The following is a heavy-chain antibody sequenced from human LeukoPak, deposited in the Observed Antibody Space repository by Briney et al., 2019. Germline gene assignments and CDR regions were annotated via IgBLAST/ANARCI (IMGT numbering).Heavy chain of an antibody. D-gene: IGHD3-22*01. CDR2: ISGSGGST. Sequence: PGGSLRLSCAASGFTFSSYGMSWVRQAPGKGLEWVSAISGSGGSTYYADSVKGRFTISRDNSKNTLSLQMNSLRAEDTAVYYCARYSSDYTSDYHYYMDVWGKGTTVTVSS. CDR3: ARYSSDYTSDYHYYMDV. J-gene: IGHJ6*03. V-gene: IGHV3-23*01. CDR1: GFTFSSYG.